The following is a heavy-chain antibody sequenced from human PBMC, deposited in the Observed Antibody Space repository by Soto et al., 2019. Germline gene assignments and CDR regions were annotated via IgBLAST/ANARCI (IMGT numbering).Heavy chain of an antibody. V-gene: IGHV4-59*01. CDR1: GGSISSYY. D-gene: IGHD2-2*01. CDR2: IYYSGST. CDR3: ARDPAANYFDY. Sequence: SSETLSLTCTVSGGSISSYYWSWIRQPPGKGLEWIGYIYYSGSTNYNPSLKSRVTISVDTSKNQFSLKLSSVTAADTAVYYCARDPAANYFDYWGQGTMVTVYS. J-gene: IGHJ4*02.